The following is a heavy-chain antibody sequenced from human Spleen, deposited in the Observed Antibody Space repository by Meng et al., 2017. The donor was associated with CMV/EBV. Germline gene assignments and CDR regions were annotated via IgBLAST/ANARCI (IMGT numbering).Heavy chain of an antibody. CDR3: AREERDYDFWSGYHNIDY. V-gene: IGHV3-48*04. CDR2: ISSSGSTI. Sequence: GGSLRLSCATSGFSFSSYCMNWVRQAPGKGLEWISYISSSGSTIYYADSVKGRFIISRDNAKNSLHLQMNTLKVEDTAVYYCAREERDYDFWSGYHNIDYWGQGALVTVSS. CDR1: GFSFSSYC. D-gene: IGHD3/OR15-3a*01. J-gene: IGHJ4*02.